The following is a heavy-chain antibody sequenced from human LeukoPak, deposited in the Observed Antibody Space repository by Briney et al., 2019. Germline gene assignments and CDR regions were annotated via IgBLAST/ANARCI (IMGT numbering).Heavy chain of an antibody. CDR1: GYTFTSHG. CDR3: ARVFRYCSSTSCYKYDY. J-gene: IGHJ4*02. CDR2: ISAYNGNT. Sequence: ASVKVSCKASGYTFTSHGISWVRQAPGQGLEWMGWISAYNGNTNYAQKLQGRVTMTTDTSTGTAYMELRSLRSDDTAVYYCARVFRYCSSTSCYKYDYWGQGTLVTVSS. D-gene: IGHD2-2*01. V-gene: IGHV1-18*01.